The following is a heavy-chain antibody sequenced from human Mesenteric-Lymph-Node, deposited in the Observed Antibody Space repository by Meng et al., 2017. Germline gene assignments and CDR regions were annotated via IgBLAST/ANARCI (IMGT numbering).Heavy chain of an antibody. V-gene: IGHV3-21*01. CDR1: GFTFSSHA. CDR2: IGSRSGYT. J-gene: IGHJ6*02. D-gene: IGHD4-17*01. CDR3: ARDYGDFTFYGMDV. Sequence: GGSLRLSCAASGFTFSSHAMHWVRQAPGKGLEWVSSIGSRSGYTYYADSVKGRFTISRDNAKNSLYLQMNSLRAEDTGVFYCARDYGDFTFYGMDVWGQGTTVTVSS.